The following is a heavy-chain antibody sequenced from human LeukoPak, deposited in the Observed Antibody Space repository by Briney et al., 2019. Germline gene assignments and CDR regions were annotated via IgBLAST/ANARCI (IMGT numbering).Heavy chain of an antibody. CDR2: INPNSGGT. Sequence: ASVKVSCKASGYTFTGYYMHWVRQAPGQGLEWMGWINPNSGGTNYAQKFQGRVTMTRDTSISTAYMELSRLRSDDTAVYYCARVGSGGTTGDAFDIWGQGTMVTVSS. V-gene: IGHV1-2*02. CDR1: GYTFTGYY. CDR3: ARVGSGGTTGDAFDI. J-gene: IGHJ3*02. D-gene: IGHD1-1*01.